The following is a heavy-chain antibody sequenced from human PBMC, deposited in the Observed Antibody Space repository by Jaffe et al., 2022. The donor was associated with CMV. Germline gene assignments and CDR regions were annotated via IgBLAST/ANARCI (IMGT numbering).Heavy chain of an antibody. D-gene: IGHD3-22*01. V-gene: IGHV4-39*01. CDR3: ARALPTYYYDSSGYYCDAFDI. J-gene: IGHJ3*02. CDR1: GGSISSSSYY. CDR2: IYYSGST. Sequence: QLQLQESGPGLVKPSETLSLTCTVSGGSISSSSYYWGWIRQPPGKGLEWIGSIYYSGSTYYNPSLKSRVTISVDTSKNQFSLKLSSVTAADTAVYYCARALPTYYYDSSGYYCDAFDIWGQGTMVTVSS.